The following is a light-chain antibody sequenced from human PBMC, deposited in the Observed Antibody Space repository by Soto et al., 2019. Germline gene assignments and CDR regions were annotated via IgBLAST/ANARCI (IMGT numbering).Light chain of an antibody. J-gene: IGLJ2*01. Sequence: QSALTQPASVSGSPGQLITISCTGTSSDVGGYNYVSWYQQHPGKAPKLMIYDVSNRPSGFSNRFSGSKSGNTASLTISGLQAEDEAHYYCSSYTSSSTVVFGGGTKLTVL. CDR3: SSYTSSSTVV. CDR1: SSDVGGYNY. CDR2: DVS. V-gene: IGLV2-14*01.